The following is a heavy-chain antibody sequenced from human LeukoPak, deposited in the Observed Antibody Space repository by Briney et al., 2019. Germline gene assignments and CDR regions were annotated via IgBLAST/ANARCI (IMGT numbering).Heavy chain of an antibody. CDR2: INSDGSST. J-gene: IGHJ4*02. Sequence: GGSLRLSCAASGFSFSSHWMHWVRQAPGKGLVWVSRINSDGSSTGYADSVKGRFTISRDNAKNTLYVQMNSLRAEDTAVYYCARGLSGSSSPLYPFDSWGQGALVTVSS. D-gene: IGHD6-6*01. CDR1: GFSFSSHW. V-gene: IGHV3-74*01. CDR3: ARGLSGSSSPLYPFDS.